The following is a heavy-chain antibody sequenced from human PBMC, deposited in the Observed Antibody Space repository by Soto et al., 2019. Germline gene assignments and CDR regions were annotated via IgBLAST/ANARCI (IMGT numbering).Heavy chain of an antibody. Sequence: VSLRLSCAASGFTFSSYSRSWVRPAPGKGLEWVSAISGSGGSTYYADSVKGRFTISRDNSKNTLYLQMNSLRAEDTAVYYCAKDPDTAMVHDYWGQGTLVTVSS. CDR3: AKDPDTAMVHDY. V-gene: IGHV3-23*01. CDR2: ISGSGGST. CDR1: GFTFSSYS. D-gene: IGHD5-18*01. J-gene: IGHJ4*02.